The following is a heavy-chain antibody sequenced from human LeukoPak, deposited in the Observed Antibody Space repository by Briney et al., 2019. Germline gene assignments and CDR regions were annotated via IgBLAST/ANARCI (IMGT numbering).Heavy chain of an antibody. J-gene: IGHJ5*02. CDR3: ARGGNGGSLNWFDP. CDR1: GYTFTAFY. V-gene: IGHV1-2*02. D-gene: IGHD1-26*01. Sequence: GSVNVSCTASGYTFTAFYIRWVRQVPGQGLEWVGWINTNSGGIKYAQTFQGRVTLTRDTSKSAAYMQLSSLRSDDRAVYYCARGGNGGSLNWFDPWGQGTLVAVSS. CDR2: INTNSGGI.